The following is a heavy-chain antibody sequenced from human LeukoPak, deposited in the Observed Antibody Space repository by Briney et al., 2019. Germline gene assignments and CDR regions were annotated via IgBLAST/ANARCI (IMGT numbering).Heavy chain of an antibody. V-gene: IGHV3-20*04. CDR2: INWNGGST. CDR1: GFTFSSYG. D-gene: IGHD6-13*01. Sequence: PGGSLRLSCAASGFTFSSYGMSWVRQAPGKGLEWVSGINWNGGSTGYADSVKGRFTISRDDAKNSLYLQMNSLRAEDTAVYYCARDQIAAAGTRSFDYWGQGTLVTVSS. J-gene: IGHJ4*02. CDR3: ARDQIAAAGTRSFDY.